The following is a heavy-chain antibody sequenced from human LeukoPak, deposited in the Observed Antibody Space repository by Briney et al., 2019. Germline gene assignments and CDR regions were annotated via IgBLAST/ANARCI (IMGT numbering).Heavy chain of an antibody. Sequence: WASVKVSCKASGYTFTSYGINWVRQATGQGLEWMGWINPNSGNTGYAQKFQGRVTITRNTSISTAYMELSSLRSEDTAVYYCARVGLGYCSGGSCYSSYYYYMDVWGKGTTVTVSS. CDR2: INPNSGNT. D-gene: IGHD2-15*01. V-gene: IGHV1-8*03. CDR1: GYTFTSYG. J-gene: IGHJ6*03. CDR3: ARVGLGYCSGGSCYSSYYYYMDV.